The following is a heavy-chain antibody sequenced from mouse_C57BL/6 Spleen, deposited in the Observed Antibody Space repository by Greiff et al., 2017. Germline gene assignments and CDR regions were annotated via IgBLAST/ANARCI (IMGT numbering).Heavy chain of an antibody. CDR3: ARSTMVPLDFDY. V-gene: IGHV1-80*01. Sequence: QVQLQQSGAELVKPGASVKISCKASGYAFSSYWMNWVKQRPGKGLEWIGQIYPGDGDTNYNGKFKGKATLTADKSSSTAYMQLSSLTSEDSAVYFGARSTMVPLDFDYWGQGTTLTVSS. CDR2: IYPGDGDT. J-gene: IGHJ2*01. D-gene: IGHD2-1*01. CDR1: GYAFSSYW.